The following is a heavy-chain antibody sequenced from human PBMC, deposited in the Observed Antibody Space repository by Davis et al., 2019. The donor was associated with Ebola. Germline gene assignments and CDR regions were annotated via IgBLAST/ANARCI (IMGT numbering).Heavy chain of an antibody. J-gene: IGHJ4*02. CDR1: GFTFSSYA. Sequence: GGSLRLSCAASGFTFSSYAMHWVRQAPGKGLEWVAVISYDGSNKYYADSVKGRFTISRDNSKNTLFLQMTGLRAEDTAVYYCAKSLILGYSSSFDQWGQGTLVTVSA. CDR2: ISYDGSNK. D-gene: IGHD6-6*01. V-gene: IGHV3-30*04. CDR3: AKSLILGYSSSFDQ.